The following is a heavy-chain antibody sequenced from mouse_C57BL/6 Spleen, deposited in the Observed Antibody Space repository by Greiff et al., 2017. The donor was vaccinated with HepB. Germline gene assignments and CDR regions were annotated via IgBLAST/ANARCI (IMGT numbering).Heavy chain of an antibody. V-gene: IGHV14-3*01. D-gene: IGHD2-4*01. CDR2: IDPANGNT. Sequence: VQLQQSVAELVRPGASVKLSCTASGFNIKNTYMHWVKQRPEQGLEWIGRIDPANGNTKYAPKFQGKATITADTSSNTAYLQLSSLTSEDTPIDYCARKSPIYYDYAYAMDYWGRGTSVTVSS. CDR3: ARKSPIYYDYAYAMDY. CDR1: GFNIKNTY. J-gene: IGHJ4*01.